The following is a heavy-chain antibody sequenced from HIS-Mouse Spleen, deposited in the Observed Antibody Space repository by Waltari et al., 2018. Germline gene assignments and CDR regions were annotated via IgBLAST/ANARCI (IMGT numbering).Heavy chain of an antibody. D-gene: IGHD6-19*01. CDR1: GFPLSTSGMC. J-gene: IGHJ4*02. CDR2: IDWDDDK. CDR3: ARIAEGYSSGWYAFDY. V-gene: IGHV2-70*15. Sequence: QVTLRESGPALVKPTQPLTLTCTFSGFPLSTSGMCVSWIRQPPGKALEWLARIDWDDDKYYSTSLKTRLTISKDTSKNQVVLTMTNMDPVDTATYYCARIAEGYSSGWYAFDYWGQGTLVTVSS.